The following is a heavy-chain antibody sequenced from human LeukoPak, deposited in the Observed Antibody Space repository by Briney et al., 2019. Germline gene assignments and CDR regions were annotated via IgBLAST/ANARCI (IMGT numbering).Heavy chain of an antibody. CDR3: ARGVGGAMAYFDY. Sequence: SQTLSLTCAVSGGSISSGGYSWSWIRQPPGKGLEWIGYIYHSGSTYYNPSLKSRVTISVDRSKNQFSLKLSSVTAADTAVYYCARGVGGAMAYFDYWGQGTLVTVSS. CDR1: GGSISSGGYS. J-gene: IGHJ4*02. D-gene: IGHD3-16*01. V-gene: IGHV4-30-2*01. CDR2: IYHSGST.